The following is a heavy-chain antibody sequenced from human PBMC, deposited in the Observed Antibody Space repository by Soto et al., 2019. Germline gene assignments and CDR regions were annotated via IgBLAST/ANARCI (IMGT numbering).Heavy chain of an antibody. J-gene: IGHJ4*02. CDR3: EVDPMGCSSSLTAGGAFDY. CDR1: GFTFSSSA. Sequence: EVQLLESGGGLVQPGGSLRLSCAASGFTFSSSAMSWVRQAPGKGLEWVSGISGSGGSTDYADSVKGRFTISRDNSKNTLYLQMDSLRAEETGIYYCEVDPMGCSSSLTAGGAFDYWGQGTGVTVSS. D-gene: IGHD6-13*01. V-gene: IGHV3-23*01. CDR2: ISGSGGST.